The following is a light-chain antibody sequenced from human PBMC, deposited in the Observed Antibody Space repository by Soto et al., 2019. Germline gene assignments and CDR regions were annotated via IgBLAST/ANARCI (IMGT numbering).Light chain of an antibody. Sequence: ETVLTQSPATLSLSPGERATLSCRASQSVDSYLAWYQQKPGQAPRLLIYDASNRATGIPTRFSGSGSGTDFTLTISSLEPEDFAVYYCQQRKNWPPLTFGAGTRVEIK. V-gene: IGKV3-11*01. CDR2: DAS. CDR3: QQRKNWPPLT. CDR1: QSVDSY. J-gene: IGKJ4*01.